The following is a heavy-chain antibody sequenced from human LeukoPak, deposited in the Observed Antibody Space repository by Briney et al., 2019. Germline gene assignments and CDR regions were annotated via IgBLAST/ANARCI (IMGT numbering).Heavy chain of an antibody. CDR3: ARTISSASWGLDY. V-gene: IGHV3-48*02. J-gene: IGHJ4*02. CDR1: GFTVSSNY. Sequence: GGSLRLSCAASGFTVSSNYMSWVRQAPGKGLEWVSYISSSSSTIYYADSVKGRFTISRDNAKNSLYLQMNSLRDEDTAVYHCARTISSASWGLDYWGQGALVTVSS. D-gene: IGHD2-2*01. CDR2: ISSSSSTI.